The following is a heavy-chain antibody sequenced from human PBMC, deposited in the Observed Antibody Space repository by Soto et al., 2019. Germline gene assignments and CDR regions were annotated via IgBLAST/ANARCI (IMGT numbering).Heavy chain of an antibody. CDR1: GFTLSSYW. CDR2: IKQDGSEK. CDR3: ARDKDGFDY. V-gene: IGHV3-7*01. J-gene: IGHJ4*02. Sequence: EVQLVESGGGLVQPGGSLRLTCAASGFTLSSYWMSWVRQAPGKGLEWVANIKQDGSEKYYVDSVKGRFTISRDNAKNSLYLQMNSLRAEDTAVYYCARDKDGFDYWGQGTLVTVSS.